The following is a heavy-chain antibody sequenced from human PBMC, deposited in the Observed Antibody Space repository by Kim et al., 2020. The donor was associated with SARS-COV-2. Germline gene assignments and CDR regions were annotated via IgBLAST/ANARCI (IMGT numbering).Heavy chain of an antibody. Sequence: GGSLRLSCAASGFTFSSYGMHWVRQAPGKGLEWVAVIWYDGSNKYYADSVKGRFTISRDNSKNTLYLQMNSLRAEDTAVYYCARDPSIAAAGKGWFYYGMDVWGQGTTVTVSS. J-gene: IGHJ6*02. CDR2: IWYDGSNK. CDR3: ARDPSIAAAGKGWFYYGMDV. V-gene: IGHV3-33*01. D-gene: IGHD6-13*01. CDR1: GFTFSSYG.